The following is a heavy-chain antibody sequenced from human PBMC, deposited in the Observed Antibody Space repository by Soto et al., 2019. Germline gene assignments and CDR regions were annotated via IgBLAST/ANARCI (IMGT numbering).Heavy chain of an antibody. CDR1: GFTFSSYA. D-gene: IGHD2-15*01. CDR3: AKGSVCSGGTCYRRVDY. CDR2: ISGSGGST. V-gene: IGHV3-23*01. J-gene: IGHJ4*02. Sequence: GGSLRLSCAVSGFTFSSYAMTWVRQAPGKGLEWVSTISGSGGSTYYADSVKGRFTISRDNSKNTLYLQMNSLRAEDTAVYYCAKGSVCSGGTCYRRVDYWGQGTLVTVSS.